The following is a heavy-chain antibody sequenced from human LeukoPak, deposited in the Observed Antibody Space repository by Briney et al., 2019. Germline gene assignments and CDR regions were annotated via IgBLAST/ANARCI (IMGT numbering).Heavy chain of an antibody. CDR2: IYSGGST. Sequence: GGSLRLSCAASGFTVSSNYMSWVRQAPGKGLEWVSVIYSGGSTYYADSVKGRFTISRDNAKNSLYLQMNSLRAEDTAVYYCARDFPRRGRIVVVPAAYYYYYGMDVWGQGTTVTVSS. J-gene: IGHJ6*02. V-gene: IGHV3-66*01. D-gene: IGHD2-2*01. CDR3: ARDFPRRGRIVVVPAAYYYYYGMDV. CDR1: GFTVSSNY.